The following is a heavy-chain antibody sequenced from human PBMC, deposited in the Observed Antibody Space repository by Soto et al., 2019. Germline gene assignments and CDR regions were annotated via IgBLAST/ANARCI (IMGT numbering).Heavy chain of an antibody. CDR1: GGSFSGYY. CDR3: EIHGSSRSKFDY. D-gene: IGHD6-13*01. V-gene: IGHV4-34*01. J-gene: IGHJ4*02. CDR2: INHSGST. Sequence: SETLSLTCAVYGGSFSGYYWSWIRQPPGKGLEWIGEINHSGSTNYNPSLKSRVTISVDTSKNQFSLKLSSVTAADTAVYYCEIHGSSRSKFDYWGQGTLVTVSS.